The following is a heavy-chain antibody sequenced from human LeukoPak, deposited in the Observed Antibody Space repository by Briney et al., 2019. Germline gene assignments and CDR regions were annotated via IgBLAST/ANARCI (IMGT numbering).Heavy chain of an antibody. V-gene: IGHV4-38-2*02. D-gene: IGHD2-15*01. CDR2: IYHSGST. CDR1: GGSISSYY. J-gene: IGHJ4*02. CDR3: ARAGGIVVVVAATMLDY. Sequence: PSETLSLTCTVSGGSISSYYWGWIRQPPGKGLEWIGSIYHSGSTYYNPSLKSRVTISVDTSKNQFSLKLSSVTAADTAVYYCARAGGIVVVVAATMLDYWGQGTLVTVSS.